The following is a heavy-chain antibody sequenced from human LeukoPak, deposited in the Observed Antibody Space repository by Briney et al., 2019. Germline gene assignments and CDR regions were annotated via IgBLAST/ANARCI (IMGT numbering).Heavy chain of an antibody. CDR2: ISISSSYI. CDR3: ARDNPYSESLAADDAFDI. Sequence: PGGSLRLSCAASGFTFGSYSMNWVRQAPGKGLEWGSSISISSSYIYYADSVKGRFTISRDNAKNSLYLQMNSLRAEDTAVYYCARDNPYSESLAADDAFDIWGQGTMVTVSS. J-gene: IGHJ3*02. V-gene: IGHV3-21*01. D-gene: IGHD1-26*01. CDR1: GFTFGSYS.